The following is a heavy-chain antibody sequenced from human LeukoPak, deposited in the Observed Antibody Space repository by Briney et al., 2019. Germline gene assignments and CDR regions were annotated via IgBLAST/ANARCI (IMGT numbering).Heavy chain of an antibody. CDR2: IYSGGST. CDR1: GFTVSSNY. V-gene: IGHV3-53*01. J-gene: IGHJ6*02. D-gene: IGHD3-22*01. Sequence: GGSLRLSCAASGFTVSSNYTSWVRQAPGKGLEWVSVIYSGGSTYYADSVKGRFTISRDNSKNTLYLQMNSLRAEDTAVYYCARAPYYYDSSGYLYYYGMDVWGQGTTVTVSS. CDR3: ARAPYYYDSSGYLYYYGMDV.